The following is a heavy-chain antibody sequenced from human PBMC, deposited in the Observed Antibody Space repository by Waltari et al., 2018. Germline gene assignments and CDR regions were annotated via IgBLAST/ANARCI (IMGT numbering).Heavy chain of an antibody. CDR2: INPNSGDK. J-gene: IGHJ4*02. D-gene: IGHD1-26*01. Sequence: QVQLVQSGAEVKKPGAAVTVSCKASEDTFNGYYIQWVRQAPGQGLEWMGLINPNSGDKNYGANFRGRVTMTRDTSIHTAYMELSRLRSDDTAIYFCARAIGWEQIDYWGQGTLVTVSS. V-gene: IGHV1-2*02. CDR3: ARAIGWEQIDY. CDR1: EDTFNGYY.